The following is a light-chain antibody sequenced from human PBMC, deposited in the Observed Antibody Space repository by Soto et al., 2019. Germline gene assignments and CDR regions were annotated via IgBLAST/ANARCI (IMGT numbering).Light chain of an antibody. CDR1: QSVSSKY. CDR3: QQYDPSPPLT. CDR2: GTS. Sequence: EIVLTQSPGTLSLSPGKRATLSCRASQSVSSKYLAWYQQKPGQPPRLLIYGTSSRATGIPDRFSGSGSGTDFTLTISRLEPEDFAVYYCQQYDPSPPLTFGGETKVELK. J-gene: IGKJ4*01. V-gene: IGKV3-20*01.